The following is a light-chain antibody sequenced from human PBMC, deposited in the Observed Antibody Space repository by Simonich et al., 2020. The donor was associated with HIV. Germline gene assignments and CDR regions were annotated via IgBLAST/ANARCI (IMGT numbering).Light chain of an antibody. CDR2: GTS. J-gene: IGKJ4*01. CDR1: QSVSYNY. V-gene: IGKV3D-20*02. CDR3: QQRSNWPST. Sequence: EIMMTQSPATLSVSPGERATLSCRASQSVSYNYLAWYQQKPGQAPRLLIYGTSSRATGIPDRFSGSGSGTDFTLTISRLEPEDFAVYYCQQRSNWPSTFGGGTKVEIK.